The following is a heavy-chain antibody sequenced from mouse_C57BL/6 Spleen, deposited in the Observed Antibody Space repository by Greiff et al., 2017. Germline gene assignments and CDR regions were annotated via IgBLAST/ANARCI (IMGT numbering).Heavy chain of an antibody. V-gene: IGHV1-5*01. CDR3: TRYYYGTGYYAMDY. J-gene: IGHJ4*01. Sequence: VQLQQSGTVLARPGASVKMSCKTSGYTFTSDWMHWVKQRPGQGLEWIGAIYPGNSDTSYNQKFKGKAKLTAVTSASTAYMELSSLTNEDSAVYYCTRYYYGTGYYAMDYWGQGTSVTVSS. CDR2: IYPGNSDT. D-gene: IGHD1-1*01. CDR1: GYTFTSDW.